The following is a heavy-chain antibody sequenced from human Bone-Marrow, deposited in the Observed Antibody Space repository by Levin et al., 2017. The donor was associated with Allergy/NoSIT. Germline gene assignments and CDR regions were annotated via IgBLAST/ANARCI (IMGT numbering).Heavy chain of an antibody. V-gene: IGHV4-59*01. CDR1: GGSISSYY. CDR2: IYYSGST. Sequence: ESLKISCTVSGGSISSYYWSWIRQPPGKGLEWIGYIYYSGSTNYNPSLKSRVTISVDTSKNQFSLKLSSVTAADTAVYYCARSGDCSGGSCLDYWGQGTLVTVSS. D-gene: IGHD2-15*01. CDR3: ARSGDCSGGSCLDY. J-gene: IGHJ4*02.